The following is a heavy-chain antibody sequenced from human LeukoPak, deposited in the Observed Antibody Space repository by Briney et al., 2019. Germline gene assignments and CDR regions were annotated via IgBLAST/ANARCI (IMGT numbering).Heavy chain of an antibody. CDR1: GFTFSSYW. Sequence: GGSLRLSCAASGFTFSSYWMSWVRQAPGKGLEWVANIKQDGSEKYYVDSVKGQFTISSDHAKTSPYLQMTSLRAEDTAVYYCAAYFYDFWSGYYDTNDAFDIWGQGTMVTVSS. CDR3: AAYFYDFWSGYYDTNDAFDI. J-gene: IGHJ3*02. CDR2: IKQDGSEK. V-gene: IGHV3-7*01. D-gene: IGHD3-3*01.